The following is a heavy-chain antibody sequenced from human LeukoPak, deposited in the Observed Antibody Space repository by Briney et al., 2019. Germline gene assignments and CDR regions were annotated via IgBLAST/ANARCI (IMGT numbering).Heavy chain of an antibody. Sequence: ASVKVSCKAPGYTFTGYYMHWVRQAPGQGLEWMGWINPNSGGTNYAQKFQGRVTMTRDTSISTAYMELSRLRSDDTAVYYCARALAGSGSYYNYWGQGTLVTVSS. J-gene: IGHJ4*02. CDR3: ARALAGSGSYYNY. V-gene: IGHV1-2*02. D-gene: IGHD3-10*01. CDR2: INPNSGGT. CDR1: GYTFTGYY.